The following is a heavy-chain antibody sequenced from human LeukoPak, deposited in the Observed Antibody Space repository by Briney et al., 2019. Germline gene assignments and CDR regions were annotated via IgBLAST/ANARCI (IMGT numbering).Heavy chain of an antibody. CDR2: LGTDGTYT. D-gene: IGHD4-11*01. J-gene: IGHJ5*02. CDR3: VRDPSNSGNWFDL. V-gene: IGHV3-74*01. CDR1: GFNLRDYW. Sequence: GESLRLSCAASGFNLRDYWMHWVRRAPGKGLVWVSRLGTDGTYTNYADSVTGRFTISRDNAKNTLYLQMDSLRAEDTSFYYCVRDPSNSGNWFDLWGQGTLVTVSS.